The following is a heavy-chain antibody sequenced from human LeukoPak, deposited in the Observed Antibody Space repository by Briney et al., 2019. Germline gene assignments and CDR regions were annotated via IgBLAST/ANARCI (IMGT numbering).Heavy chain of an antibody. V-gene: IGHV4-30-2*01. CDR3: ATLGDPDY. CDR2: IYHSGST. J-gene: IGHJ4*02. D-gene: IGHD3-16*01. CDR1: GGSISSGGYH. Sequence: SQTLSLTCTVSGGSISSGGYHWSWIRQPPGKGLEWIGYIYHSGSTYYNPSLKSRVTISVDRSKNQFSLKLSSVTAADTAVYYCATLGDPDYWGQGTLVTVSS.